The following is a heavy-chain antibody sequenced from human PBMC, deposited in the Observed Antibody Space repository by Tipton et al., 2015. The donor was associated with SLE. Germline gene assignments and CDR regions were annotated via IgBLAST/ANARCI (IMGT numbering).Heavy chain of an antibody. V-gene: IGHV4-59*08. CDR1: GGSISSYY. D-gene: IGHD6-19*01. CDR3: ARGPEQWLVNPHYFDY. J-gene: IGHJ4*02. CDR2: IYYSGST. Sequence: TLSLTCTVPGGSISSYYWSWIRQPPGKGLEWIGYIYYSGSTNYNPSLKSRVTISVDTSKNQFSLKLSSVTAADTAVYYCARGPEQWLVNPHYFDYWGQGTLVTVSS.